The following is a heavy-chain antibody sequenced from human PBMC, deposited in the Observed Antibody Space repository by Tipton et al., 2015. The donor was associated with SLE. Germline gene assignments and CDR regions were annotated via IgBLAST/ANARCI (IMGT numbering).Heavy chain of an antibody. D-gene: IGHD5-12*01. CDR1: GGSFSGYY. CDR2: INHSGST. Sequence: TLSLTCAVYGGSFSGYYWSWIRQPPGKGLEWIGEINHSGSTNYNPSLKSRVTISVGTSKNRFSLKLSSVTAADTAVYYCARGRYSGSAYWGQGTLVTVSS. CDR3: ARGRYSGSAY. V-gene: IGHV4-34*01. J-gene: IGHJ4*02.